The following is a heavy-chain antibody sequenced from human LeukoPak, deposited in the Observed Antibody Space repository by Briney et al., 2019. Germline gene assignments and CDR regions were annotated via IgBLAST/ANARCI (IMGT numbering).Heavy chain of an antibody. J-gene: IGHJ4*02. CDR1: GFTFDDYA. Sequence: SLRHSRAASGFTFDDYAMHWVRPAPGKSVEGVSGICWNSGSIGPADSVKGRFTISRDNAKNPLYLQMNSLRAEDTALYYCAKDKGDDYVWGSYRYQIDYFDYWGQGTLVTVSS. D-gene: IGHD3-16*02. V-gene: IGHV3-9*01. CDR3: AKDKGDDYVWGSYRYQIDYFDY. CDR2: ICWNSGSI.